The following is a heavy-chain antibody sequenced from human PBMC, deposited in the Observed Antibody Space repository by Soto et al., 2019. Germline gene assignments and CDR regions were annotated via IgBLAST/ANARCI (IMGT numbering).Heavy chain of an antibody. Sequence: EVQLVESGGGLVQPGGSLRLACAASGFTFISYSMAWVRQAPGKGLWWVSYITNGVSTIYYADSVKGRFTISRDNAKTSLYLQMNSLSAEDTAVYYCARDSSSWYGDWGQGTLVTVSS. V-gene: IGHV3-48*01. CDR3: ARDSSSWYGD. D-gene: IGHD6-13*01. J-gene: IGHJ4*02. CDR1: GFTFISYS. CDR2: ITNGVSTI.